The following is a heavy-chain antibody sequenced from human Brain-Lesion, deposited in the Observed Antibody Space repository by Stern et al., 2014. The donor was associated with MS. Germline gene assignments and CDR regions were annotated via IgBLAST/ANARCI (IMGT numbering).Heavy chain of an antibody. CDR3: ARLTGIIDS. CDR2: IYYSGTT. Sequence: VQLVQSGPGLVKPSETLSLTCTVSGGSISRSTYYWGWIRQPPGKGLEWIGNIYYSGTTYYDPSLKSRVTIPVHAATNHFPLKLNSVTAADTAVYYCARLTGIIDSWGQGTLVAVSS. V-gene: IGHV4-39*01. D-gene: IGHD5-24*01. CDR1: GGSISRSTYY. J-gene: IGHJ4*02.